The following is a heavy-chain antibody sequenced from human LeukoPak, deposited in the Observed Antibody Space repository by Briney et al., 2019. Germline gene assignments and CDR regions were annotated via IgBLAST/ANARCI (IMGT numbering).Heavy chain of an antibody. D-gene: IGHD3-3*01. J-gene: IGHJ5*02. CDR3: ARERDSRITIFVFDP. Sequence: PGGSLRLSCAASGFTFSSYSMNWVRQAPGKGLEWVAVIWYDGSNKYYADSVKGRFTISRDNSKNTLYLQMNSLRAEDTAVYYCARERDSRITIFVFDPWGQGTLVTVSS. CDR2: IWYDGSNK. CDR1: GFTFSSYS. V-gene: IGHV3-33*08.